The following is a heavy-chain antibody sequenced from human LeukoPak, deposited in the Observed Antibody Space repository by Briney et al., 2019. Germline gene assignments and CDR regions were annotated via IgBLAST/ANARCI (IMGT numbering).Heavy chain of an antibody. D-gene: IGHD3-10*01. CDR3: ASGRVWFGEPDHAFDI. CDR1: GYTFTGYY. Sequence: GASVKVSCKASGYTFTGYYMHWVRQAPGQGLETMGWINPNSGGTNYAQKFQGRVTMTRDTSISTAYMELSRLRSDDTAVYYCASGRVWFGEPDHAFDIWGQGTMVTVSS. J-gene: IGHJ3*02. V-gene: IGHV1-2*02. CDR2: INPNSGGT.